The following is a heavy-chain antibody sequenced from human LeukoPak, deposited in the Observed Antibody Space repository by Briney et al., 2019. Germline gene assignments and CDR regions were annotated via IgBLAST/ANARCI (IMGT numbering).Heavy chain of an antibody. CDR3: ATLDYYDSSAYYSDY. V-gene: IGHV1-18*01. D-gene: IGHD3-22*01. CDR1: GYTFTSYG. CDR2: ISVYNGNT. J-gene: IGHJ4*02. Sequence: ASVKVSCKASGYTFTSYGISWVRQAPGQGLEWMGWISVYNGNTNYAQKLQGRVTMTTDTSTSTAYMELRSLRSDDTAVYYCATLDYYDSSAYYSDYWGQGTLVTVSS.